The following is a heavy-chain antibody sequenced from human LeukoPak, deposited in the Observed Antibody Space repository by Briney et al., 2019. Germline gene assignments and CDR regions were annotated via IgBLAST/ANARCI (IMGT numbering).Heavy chain of an antibody. CDR1: GFTFDDYA. CDR3: AKSDSSGYYYGLGNY. CDR2: ISWNSGSI. Sequence: GRSLGLSCAASGFTFDDYAMHWVRQAPGKGPEWVSVISWNSGSIGYADSVKGRFTISRDNAKNSLYLQMNSLRAEDTALYYCAKSDSSGYYYGLGNYWGQGTLVTVSS. J-gene: IGHJ4*02. D-gene: IGHD3-22*01. V-gene: IGHV3-9*01.